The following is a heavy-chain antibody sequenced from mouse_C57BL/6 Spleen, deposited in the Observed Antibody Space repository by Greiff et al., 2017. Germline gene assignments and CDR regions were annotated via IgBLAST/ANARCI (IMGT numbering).Heavy chain of an antibody. V-gene: IGHV1-4*01. J-gene: IGHJ2*01. CDR1: GYTFTSYT. Sequence: LEESGAELARPGASVKMSCKASGYTFTSYTMHWVKQRPGQGLEWIGYINPSSGYTKYNQKFKDKATLTADKSSSTAYMQLSSLTSEDSAVYYCARDGSSYYFDYWGQGTTLTVSS. CDR2: INPSSGYT. D-gene: IGHD1-1*01. CDR3: ARDGSSYYFDY.